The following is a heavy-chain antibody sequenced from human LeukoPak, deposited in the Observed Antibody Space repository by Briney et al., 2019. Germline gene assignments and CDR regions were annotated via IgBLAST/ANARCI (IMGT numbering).Heavy chain of an antibody. V-gene: IGHV1-18*01. Sequence: GASVKVSCKASGYTFTSYGISWVRQAPGQGLAWMGWISAYNGNTNYAQKLEGRVTMTTDTSTITAYMEMRSLRSDDTAVYFCARGRPDTPFDPWGQGTLVTVSS. D-gene: IGHD2-15*01. CDR2: ISAYNGNT. CDR3: ARGRPDTPFDP. J-gene: IGHJ5*02. CDR1: GYTFTSYG.